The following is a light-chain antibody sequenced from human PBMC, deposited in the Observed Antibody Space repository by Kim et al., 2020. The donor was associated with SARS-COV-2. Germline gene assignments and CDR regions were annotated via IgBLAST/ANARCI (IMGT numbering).Light chain of an antibody. Sequence: QSVLTQSPSVSAASGQKVTISCSGGTSNIGNSYVSWFQQLPGTAPKLLIYDNHKRPSGIPDRFSGSRSGTSATLGITGLQTGDEADYYCGTWDSSLTAWVFGGGTRLTVL. J-gene: IGLJ3*02. CDR3: GTWDSSLTAWV. V-gene: IGLV1-51*01. CDR2: DNH. CDR1: TSNIGNSY.